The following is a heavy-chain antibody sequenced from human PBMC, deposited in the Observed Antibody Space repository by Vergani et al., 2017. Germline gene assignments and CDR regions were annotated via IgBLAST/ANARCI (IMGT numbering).Heavy chain of an antibody. CDR3: ARANLYYDFWSGSSQH. CDR2: ISSSSSYI. D-gene: IGHD3-3*01. Sequence: EVQLLESGGGLVQPGGSLRLSCAASGFTFSSYAMSWVRQAPGKGLEWVSSISSSSSYIYYADSVKGRFTISRDNAKNSLYLQMNSLRADDTAVYYCARANLYYDFWSGSSQHWGQGTLVTVSS. J-gene: IGHJ1*01. V-gene: IGHV3-21*01. CDR1: GFTFSSYA.